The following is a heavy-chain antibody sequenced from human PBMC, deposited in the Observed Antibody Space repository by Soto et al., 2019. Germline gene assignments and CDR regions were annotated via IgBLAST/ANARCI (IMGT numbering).Heavy chain of an antibody. CDR1: GFNFSSYA. CDR2: VIASGGTT. D-gene: IGHD3-10*01. V-gene: IGHV3-23*01. CDR3: SKDFRRDLFPYYYYGMDV. J-gene: IGHJ6*02. Sequence: EVQLLESGGGLVQPGGSLRVSCAASGFNFSSYAMNWVRQAPGMGLEWVATVIASGGTTYYADSVKGRFTISRDNSKNPLELQKNRLRAEDTAVYFRSKDFRRDLFPYYYYGMDVWGQGTTVTVSS.